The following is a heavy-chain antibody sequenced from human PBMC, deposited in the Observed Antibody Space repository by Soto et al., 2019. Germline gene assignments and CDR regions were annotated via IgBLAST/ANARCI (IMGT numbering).Heavy chain of an antibody. CDR2: ISYDGSNK. J-gene: IGHJ4*02. CDR3: AKVNILTGYYKGPFDY. D-gene: IGHD3-9*01. V-gene: IGHV3-30*18. CDR1: GFTFSSYG. Sequence: GGSLRLSCVASGFTFSSYGMHWVRQAPGKGLEWVAVISYDGSNKYYADSVKGRFTISRDNSKNTLYLQMNSLRAEDTAVYYCAKVNILTGYYKGPFDYWGQGTLVTVSS.